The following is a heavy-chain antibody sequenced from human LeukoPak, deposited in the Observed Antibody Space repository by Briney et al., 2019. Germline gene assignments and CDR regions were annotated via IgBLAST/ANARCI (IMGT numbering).Heavy chain of an antibody. D-gene: IGHD1-7*01. CDR3: TIDKLELRQFDS. CDR1: GFTFSSYA. V-gene: IGHV3-30-3*01. Sequence: PGGSLRLSCAASGFTFSSYAMHWVRQAPGKGLEWVAVISYDGSNKYYADSVKGRFTISRDNSKNTLYLQMNSLKIEDAAVYYCTIDKLELRQFDSWGQGTLVTVSS. J-gene: IGHJ4*02. CDR2: ISYDGSNK.